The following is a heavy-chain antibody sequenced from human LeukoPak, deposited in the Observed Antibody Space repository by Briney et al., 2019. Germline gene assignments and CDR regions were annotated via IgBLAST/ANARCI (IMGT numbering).Heavy chain of an antibody. CDR3: ARGPGSGEEAPVGYYYYYYMDV. CDR1: GYTFTGYY. CDR2: INPNSGGT. D-gene: IGHD1-14*01. J-gene: IGHJ6*03. V-gene: IGHV1-2*02. Sequence: GASVKVSCKASGYTFTGYYMHWVRQAPGQGLEWMGWINPNSGGTNYAQKFQGRVTMTRDTSISTAYMELSRLRSDDTAVYYCARGPGSGEEAPVGYYYYYYMDVWGKGTTVTVSS.